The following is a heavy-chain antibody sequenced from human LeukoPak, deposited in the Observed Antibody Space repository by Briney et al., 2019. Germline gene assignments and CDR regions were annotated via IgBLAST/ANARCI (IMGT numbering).Heavy chain of an antibody. D-gene: IGHD4-17*01. V-gene: IGHV4-34*01. CDR3: ASDYGDYAQDY. J-gene: IGHJ4*02. CDR1: GGSFSGYY. Sequence: ASETLSLTCAVYGGSFSGYYWSWIRQPPGKGLEWIGEINHSGSTNYNPSLKSRVTISVDTSKNQFSLKLSSVTAADTAVYYCASDYGDYAQDYWGQGILVTVSS. CDR2: INHSGST.